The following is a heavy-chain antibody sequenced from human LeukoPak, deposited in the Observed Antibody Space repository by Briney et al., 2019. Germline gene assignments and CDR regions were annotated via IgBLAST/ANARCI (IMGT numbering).Heavy chain of an antibody. Sequence: GALRLSCAASGFIVSSNYMTWVRQAPGKGLVWVSRINSDGINTSYADSVKGRFTISRDNAKNTLNLQMNSLRAEDTAVYYCARDLGQYYDTSDNWFDPWGQGTLVTVSS. CDR1: GFIVSSNY. V-gene: IGHV3-74*01. J-gene: IGHJ5*02. D-gene: IGHD3-22*01. CDR2: INSDGINT. CDR3: ARDLGQYYDTSDNWFDP.